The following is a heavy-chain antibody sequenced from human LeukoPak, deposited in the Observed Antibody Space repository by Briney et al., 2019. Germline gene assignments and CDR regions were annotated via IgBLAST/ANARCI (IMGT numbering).Heavy chain of an antibody. V-gene: IGHV1-24*01. CDR1: GYTLTELS. CDR2: FDPEDGET. CDR3: ARGGVAAAGTPLFFDY. J-gene: IGHJ4*02. D-gene: IGHD6-13*01. Sequence: ASVKVSCKVSGYTLTELSMHWVRQAPGKGLEWMGGFDPEDGETIYAQKFQGRVTMTEDTSTDTAYMELSSLRSGDTAVYYCARGGVAAAGTPLFFDYWGQGTLVTVSS.